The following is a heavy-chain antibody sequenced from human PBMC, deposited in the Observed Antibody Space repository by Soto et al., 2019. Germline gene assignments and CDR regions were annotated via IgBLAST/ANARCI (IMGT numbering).Heavy chain of an antibody. CDR2: ISSSGASL. CDR1: GFTFSDHE. J-gene: IGHJ3*02. Sequence: EGSLRPAXEASGFTFSDHEMNWVRQVAPTWLEWVSYISSSGASLDYGDSRKGRFTISRVNAKNSVYVRINSLRAPDTGIYSCARDGQSWGRHDAFDILGQGTMVT. CDR3: ARDGQSWGRHDAFDI. D-gene: IGHD3-16*01. V-gene: IGHV3-48*03.